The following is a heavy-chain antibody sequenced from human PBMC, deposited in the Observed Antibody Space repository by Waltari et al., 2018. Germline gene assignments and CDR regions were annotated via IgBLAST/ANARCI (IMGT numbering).Heavy chain of an antibody. V-gene: IGHV3-21*01. D-gene: IGHD4-17*01. CDR2: ISSSSSFI. Sequence: EVQLVESGGGLVKPGGSLRLSGAASGFTFSDYTMSWVRQTPGKGLEWVSSISSSSSFIYYADSVKGRFTISRDNAKNSLFLQMNSLRAEDTSVYYCVRSDYGDYVGGYYWGQGTVVTVSS. J-gene: IGHJ4*02. CDR3: VRSDYGDYVGGYY. CDR1: GFTFSDYT.